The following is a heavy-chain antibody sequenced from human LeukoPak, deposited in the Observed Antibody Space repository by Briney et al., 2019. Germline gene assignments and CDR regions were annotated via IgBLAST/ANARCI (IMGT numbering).Heavy chain of an antibody. CDR3: ARRGRGYYYDSSVYYYFFDY. Sequence: PSETLSLTCAVSGGSISSSNWWSWVRQPPGKGLEWIGEIYHSGSTNYNPSLKSRVTISVDKSKNQFSLKLSSVTAADTAVYYCARRGRGYYYDSSVYYYFFDYWGQGTLVTVSS. J-gene: IGHJ4*02. CDR1: GGSISSSNW. V-gene: IGHV4-4*02. D-gene: IGHD3-22*01. CDR2: IYHSGST.